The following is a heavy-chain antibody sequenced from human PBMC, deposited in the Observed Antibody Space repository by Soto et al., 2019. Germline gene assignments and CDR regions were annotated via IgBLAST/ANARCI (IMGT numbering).Heavy chain of an antibody. V-gene: IGHV4-30-4*02. CDR3: ARVWNYYDSSGYIDY. D-gene: IGHD3-22*01. J-gene: IGHJ4*02. CDR1: GGSISSGDYY. CDR2: IYYSGST. Sequence: SETLSLTCTVSGGSISSGDYYWSWIRQPPGKGLEWIGYIYYSGSTYYNPSLKSRVTISVDTSKNQFSLKLSSVTAADTAVYYCARVWNYYDSSGYIDYWGQGTLVTVSS.